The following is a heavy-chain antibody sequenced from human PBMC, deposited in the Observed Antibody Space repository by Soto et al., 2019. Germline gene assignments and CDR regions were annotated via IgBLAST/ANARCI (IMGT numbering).Heavy chain of an antibody. D-gene: IGHD1-26*01. J-gene: IGHJ5*02. CDR1: GGTFSSYA. Sequence: QVQLVQSGAEVKKPGSSVKVSCKASGGTFSSYAISWVRQAPGQGLEWMGGIIPIFGTANYAQKFQGRVTITADESTSTAYMELSSPRSEDTAVYYCARDAIVGAGSYNWFDPWGQGTLVTVSS. CDR2: IIPIFGTA. CDR3: ARDAIVGAGSYNWFDP. V-gene: IGHV1-69*01.